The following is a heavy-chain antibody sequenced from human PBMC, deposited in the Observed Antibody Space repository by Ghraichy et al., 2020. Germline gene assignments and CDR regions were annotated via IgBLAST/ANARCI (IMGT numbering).Heavy chain of an antibody. D-gene: IGHD3-22*01. J-gene: IGHJ4*02. V-gene: IGHV3-30*04. CDR2: ISYDGSNK. Sequence: GESLNISCAASGFTFSSYAMHWVRQAPGKGLEWVAVISYDGSNKYYADSVKGRFTISRDNSKNTLYLQMNRLRAEDTAVYYCARGDTGITMIVVVITDLPDYWGQGTLVTVSS. CDR3: ARGDTGITMIVVVITDLPDY. CDR1: GFTFSSYA.